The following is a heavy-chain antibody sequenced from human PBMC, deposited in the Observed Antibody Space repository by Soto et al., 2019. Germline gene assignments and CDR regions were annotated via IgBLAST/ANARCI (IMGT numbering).Heavy chain of an antibody. Sequence: GKGLEWVSAISGSGGSTYYADSVKGRFTISRDNSKNTLYLQMNSLRAEDTAVYYCANSPSPYYYDSSGYYLSDYWGQGTRVTVSS. J-gene: IGHJ4*02. CDR2: ISGSGGST. CDR3: ANSPSPYYYDSSGYYLSDY. V-gene: IGHV3-23*01. D-gene: IGHD3-22*01.